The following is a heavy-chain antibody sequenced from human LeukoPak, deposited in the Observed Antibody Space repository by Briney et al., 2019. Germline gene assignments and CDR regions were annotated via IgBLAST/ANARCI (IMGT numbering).Heavy chain of an antibody. V-gene: IGHV3-48*02. J-gene: IGHJ3*02. Sequence: GVSLRLSCAASGFTFSTYEMNWVRQAPGKGLEWSSYISGSSSIIYYTPSVKGRFTISRDNGKSSLYLQMNSLRDDDTAVYFCARGTWDGDRTFDIWGQGTMVTVSS. CDR2: ISGSSSII. CDR3: ARGTWDGDRTFDI. D-gene: IGHD5-24*01. CDR1: GFTFSTYE.